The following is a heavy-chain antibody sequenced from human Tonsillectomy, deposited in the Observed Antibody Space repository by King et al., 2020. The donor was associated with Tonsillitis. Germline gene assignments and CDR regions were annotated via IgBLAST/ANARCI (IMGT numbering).Heavy chain of an antibody. V-gene: IGHV3-30*04. D-gene: IGHD1-14*01. CDR2: ISYDGSNK. J-gene: IGHJ4*02. Sequence: HVQLVESGGGVVQSGRSLRLSCAASGFTFSSYSMHWVRQAPGKGLEWVAVISYDGSNKYYADSVKGRFTISRDNSKNTLYLQMISLRAEDTAGYYCARTPGTDGRWLRAYFDYWGQGTLVTVSS. CDR3: ARTPGTDGRWLRAYFDY. CDR1: GFTFSSYS.